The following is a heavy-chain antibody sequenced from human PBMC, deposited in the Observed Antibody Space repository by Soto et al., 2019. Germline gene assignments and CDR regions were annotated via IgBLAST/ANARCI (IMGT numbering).Heavy chain of an antibody. CDR3: ARDLPGIATAGTNY. J-gene: IGHJ4*02. V-gene: IGHV3-11*01. Sequence: GGSLRLSCAASGFTFSDYYMAWIRQAPGKGLEWVSDISSSGTTIYCADSVKGRFTISRDNAKNSLYLQMNSLRAEDTAVYYCARDLPGIATAGTNYWGQGTLVTVSS. CDR1: GFTFSDYY. D-gene: IGHD6-13*01. CDR2: ISSSGTTI.